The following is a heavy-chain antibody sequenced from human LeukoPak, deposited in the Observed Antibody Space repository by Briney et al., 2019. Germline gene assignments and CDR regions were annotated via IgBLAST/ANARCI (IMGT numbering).Heavy chain of an antibody. CDR2: ISNSAGST. CDR3: AKRASGSGTSLYYFDY. CDR1: GFTFSSYA. D-gene: IGHD3-10*01. J-gene: IGHJ4*02. Sequence: PGGSLRLSCAASGFTFSSYAMSWVRQAPGKGLEWVSVISNSAGSTFYADSVKGRFTISRDNSKNMLYLQMNSLRAEDTAVYYCAKRASGSGTSLYYFDYWGQGTLVTVSS. V-gene: IGHV3-23*01.